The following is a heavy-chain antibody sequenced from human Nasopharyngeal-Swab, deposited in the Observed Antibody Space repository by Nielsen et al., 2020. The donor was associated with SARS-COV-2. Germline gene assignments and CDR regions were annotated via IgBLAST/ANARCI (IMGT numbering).Heavy chain of an antibody. V-gene: IGHV4-59*13. D-gene: IGHD6-13*01. CDR1: GGTISSYY. CDR3: ARESPAAGTAFDI. CDR2: IYYSGST. Sequence: SETPSLTCTVSGGTISSYYWSWIRQPPGKGLEWIGYIYYSGSTNYNPSLKSRVTISVDTSKNQFSLKLSSVTAADTAVYYCARESPAAGTAFDIWGQGTMVTVSS. J-gene: IGHJ3*02.